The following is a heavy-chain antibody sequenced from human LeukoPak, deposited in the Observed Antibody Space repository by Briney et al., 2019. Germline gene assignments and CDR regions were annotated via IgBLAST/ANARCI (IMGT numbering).Heavy chain of an antibody. Sequence: GGSLRLSCAASRFSFSDYTMSWVRQLPGKGLEWVSGIRHSGVDSSYADSVKGRFTISRDNSKNMLYLQMNSLRDDDTGVYYCAKDRLDYYDSSGYYWGSAFDIWGQGTMVTVSS. CDR3: AKDRLDYYDSSGYYWGSAFDI. J-gene: IGHJ3*02. D-gene: IGHD3-22*01. CDR2: IRHSGVDS. V-gene: IGHV3-23*01. CDR1: RFSFSDYT.